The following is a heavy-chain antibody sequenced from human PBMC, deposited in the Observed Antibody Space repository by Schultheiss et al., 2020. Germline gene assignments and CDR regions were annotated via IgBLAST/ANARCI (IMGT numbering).Heavy chain of an antibody. D-gene: IGHD2-15*01. Sequence: SQTLSLTCTVSDGSINSGSYYWTWIRQHPGKGLEWIGYIYYTGSTFYNPSLKSRVTISVDRSKNQFSLKLSSVTAADTAVYYCARRRCSGGSCYSSSWFDPWGQGTLVTVSS. CDR2: IYYTGST. CDR3: ARRRCSGGSCYSSSWFDP. CDR1: DGSINSGSYY. V-gene: IGHV4-31*03. J-gene: IGHJ5*02.